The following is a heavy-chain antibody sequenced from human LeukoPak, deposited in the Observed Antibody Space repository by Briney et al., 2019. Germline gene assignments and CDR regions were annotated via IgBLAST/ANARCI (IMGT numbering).Heavy chain of an antibody. CDR3: AKDRAPDGHRAFDV. J-gene: IGHJ3*01. V-gene: IGHV3-30*02. Sequence: GGSLTLSCAASGFTFSSFGMQWVRQAPGKGLEWVTFIDYDGIKKYERDSVKGRFTISRDNSKNTLYLQMNSLRDEDTAVYYCAKDRAPDGHRAFDVRGQGTMVTVSS. CDR1: GFTFSSFG. CDR2: IDYDGIKK. D-gene: IGHD5-24*01.